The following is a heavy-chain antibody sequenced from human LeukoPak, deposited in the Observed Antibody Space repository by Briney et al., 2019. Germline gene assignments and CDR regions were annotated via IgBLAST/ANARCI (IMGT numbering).Heavy chain of an antibody. Sequence: SETLSLTCTVSGGSINNYYWSWIRQPAGKGLEWIGHIYTRGSTNYNPSLKSRVTMSVDTSKNQFSLKLSSVTAADTAVYYCARGRYCSADICSGGDAFDIWGQGTMVSVSS. D-gene: IGHD2-15*01. CDR1: GGSINNYY. CDR2: IYTRGST. V-gene: IGHV4-4*07. J-gene: IGHJ3*02. CDR3: ARGRYCSADICSGGDAFDI.